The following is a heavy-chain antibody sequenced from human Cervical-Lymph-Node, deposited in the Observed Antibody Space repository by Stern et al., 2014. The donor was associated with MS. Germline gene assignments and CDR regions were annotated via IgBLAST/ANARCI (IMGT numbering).Heavy chain of an antibody. D-gene: IGHD6-19*01. CDR3: ARHDASGWARAADAFKF. CDR1: GYSFSSFW. V-gene: IGHV5-51*01. Sequence: VQLVQSGAEVKKPGESLKISCKASGYSFSSFWIGWVRQMPGRGLEWMGIIYPGDSDIRSSPSFQGQVTTSADRAISTAYLQWSSLKAWDTATYYCARHDASGWARAADAFKFWGQGTAVTVSS. CDR2: IYPGDSDI. J-gene: IGHJ3*01.